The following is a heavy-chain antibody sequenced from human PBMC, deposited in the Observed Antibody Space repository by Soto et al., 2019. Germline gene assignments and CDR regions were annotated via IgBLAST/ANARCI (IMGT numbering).Heavy chain of an antibody. CDR3: AKDNAWNDYYDSSGYLLNWFDP. CDR2: ISYDGSNK. J-gene: IGHJ5*02. V-gene: IGHV3-30*18. D-gene: IGHD3-22*01. CDR1: GFTFSSYG. Sequence: GGSLRLSCAASGFTFSSYGMHWVRQAPGKGLEWVAVISYDGSNKYYADSVKGRFTISRDNSKNTLYLQMNSLRAEDTAVYYCAKDNAWNDYYDSSGYLLNWFDPWGQGTLVTVSS.